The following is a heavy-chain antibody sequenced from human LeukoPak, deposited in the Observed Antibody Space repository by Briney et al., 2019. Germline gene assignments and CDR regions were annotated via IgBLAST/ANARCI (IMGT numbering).Heavy chain of an antibody. CDR3: ARVQGYCSSTSCYPDTNFDY. CDR1: GYTFTGYY. D-gene: IGHD2-2*01. Sequence: GASVKVSCKASGYTFTGYYMHWVRQAPGQGLEWMGWINPNSGGTNYAQKFQGRVTMTRDTSISTAYMELSRLRSDDTAVYYCARVQGYCSSTSCYPDTNFDYWGQGTLVTVPS. V-gene: IGHV1-2*02. J-gene: IGHJ4*02. CDR2: INPNSGGT.